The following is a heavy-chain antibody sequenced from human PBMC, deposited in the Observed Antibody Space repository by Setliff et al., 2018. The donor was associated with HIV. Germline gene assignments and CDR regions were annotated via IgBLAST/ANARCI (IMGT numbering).Heavy chain of an antibody. CDR1: GFTVRPYW. CDR2: RNKDGREK. CDR3: AGAQQQLAPLEVWFDP. Sequence: GGSLRLSCAASGFTVRPYWMSGVRQGPEGLEWLANRNKDGREKNYVDSVRGRFTVSRDNARNSLYVQRNSLRVEDTAVYYCAGAQQQLAPLEVWFDPWGQGTSVTVSS. D-gene: IGHD6-13*01. V-gene: IGHV3-7*01. J-gene: IGHJ5*02.